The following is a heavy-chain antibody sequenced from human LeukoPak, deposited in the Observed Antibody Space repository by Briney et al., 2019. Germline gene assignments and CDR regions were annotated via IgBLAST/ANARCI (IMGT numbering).Heavy chain of an antibody. CDR2: INSDGSST. V-gene: IGHV3-74*01. D-gene: IGHD4-17*01. Sequence: GGSLRLSCAASGFTFSSDWMHWVRQAQGKGLVWVSRINSDGSSTSYADSVKGRFTISRGNAKNTLYLEMNSLRAEDTAVCYCSRGDDYGDYVRDWGQGTLVTVSS. CDR3: SRGDDYGDYVRD. J-gene: IGHJ4*02. CDR1: GFTFSSDW.